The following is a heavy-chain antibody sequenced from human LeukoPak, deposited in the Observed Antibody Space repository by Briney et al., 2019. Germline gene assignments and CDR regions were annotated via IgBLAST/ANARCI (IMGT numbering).Heavy chain of an antibody. D-gene: IGHD3-9*01. CDR1: GSTFSSFS. CDR3: ARANDNYYYYYMDV. V-gene: IGHV3-21*01. Sequence: GGSLTLSCAASGSTFSSFSMSWVRQAPGKGLEWVSSISSSSSYIYYAGSAKGRFTISRDNAKNSLYLQMNSLRAEDTAVYYCARANDNYYYYYMDVWGKGTTVTISS. CDR2: ISSSSSYI. J-gene: IGHJ6*03.